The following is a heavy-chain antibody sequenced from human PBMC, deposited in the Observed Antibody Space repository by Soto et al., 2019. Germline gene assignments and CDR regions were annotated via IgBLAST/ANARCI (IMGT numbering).Heavy chain of an antibody. CDR1: GGTFSSYT. V-gene: IGHV1-69*02. Sequence: QVQLVQSGAEVQKPGSSVKVSCKASGGTFSSYTISWVRQAPGQGLEWMGRIIPILGIANYAQKFQGRVTITADKSTSTAYMELSSLRSEDTAVYYCARTTTVSTGSWDYWGQGTLVTVSS. D-gene: IGHD4-17*01. CDR2: IIPILGIA. CDR3: ARTTTVSTGSWDY. J-gene: IGHJ4*02.